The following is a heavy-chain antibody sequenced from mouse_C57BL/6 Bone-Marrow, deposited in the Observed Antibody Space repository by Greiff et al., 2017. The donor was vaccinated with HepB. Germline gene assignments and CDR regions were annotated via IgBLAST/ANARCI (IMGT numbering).Heavy chain of an antibody. Sequence: QVQLQQSGAELARPGASVKLSCKASGYTFTSYGISWVKQSTGQGLEWIGEIYPRSGNTYYNEKFKGKATLTADKSSSTAYMELRSLTSEDSAVYFCARAYYGRSHDYWGQGTTLTVSS. V-gene: IGHV1-81*01. CDR3: ARAYYGRSHDY. CDR2: IYPRSGNT. J-gene: IGHJ2*01. CDR1: GYTFTSYG. D-gene: IGHD1-1*01.